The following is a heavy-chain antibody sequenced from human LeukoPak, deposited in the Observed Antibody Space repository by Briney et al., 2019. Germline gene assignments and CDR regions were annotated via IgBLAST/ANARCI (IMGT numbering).Heavy chain of an antibody. CDR2: INHSGST. V-gene: IGHV4-34*01. CDR1: GGSFSGYY. D-gene: IGHD1-20*01. CDR3: ARDTYNWNVDAFDP. Sequence: SETLSLTCAVYGGSFSGYYWSWTRQPPGKGLEWIGEINHSGSTDYNPSLKSRVTISIDKSKNHFSLKLTSVTAADTAIYYCARDTYNWNVDAFDPWGQGTLVTVSS. J-gene: IGHJ5*02.